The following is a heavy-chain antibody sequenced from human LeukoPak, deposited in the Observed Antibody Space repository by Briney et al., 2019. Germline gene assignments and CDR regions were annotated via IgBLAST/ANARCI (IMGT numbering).Heavy chain of an antibody. CDR2: IYYSGST. V-gene: IGHV4-59*01. D-gene: IGHD3-3*01. Sequence: PSETLSLTCTVSGGSISSYYWSWIRQPPGKGLEWIGYIYYSGSTNYNPSLKSRVTISVDTSKNQFSLKLSSVTAADTAVYYFAREVRTILGNYSFDYWGQETLVTV. J-gene: IGHJ4*02. CDR1: GGSISSYY. CDR3: AREVRTILGNYSFDY.